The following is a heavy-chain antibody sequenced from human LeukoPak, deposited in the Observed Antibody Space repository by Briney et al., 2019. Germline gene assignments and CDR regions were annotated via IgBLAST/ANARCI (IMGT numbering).Heavy chain of an antibody. V-gene: IGHV1-2*02. J-gene: IGHJ6*03. Sequence: ASVKVSCKASGYTFTGYYMHWVRQAPGQGLEWMGWINPNSGGTNYAQKFQGRVTMTRDTSISTAYMELSRLRSDDTAVYYCARSRGNWNEPYYYYYYYMDVWGKGTTVTVSS. CDR3: ARSRGNWNEPYYYYYYYMDV. CDR2: INPNSGGT. D-gene: IGHD1-1*01. CDR1: GYTFTGYY.